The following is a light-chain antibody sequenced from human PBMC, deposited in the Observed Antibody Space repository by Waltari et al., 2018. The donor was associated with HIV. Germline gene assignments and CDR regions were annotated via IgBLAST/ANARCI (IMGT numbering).Light chain of an antibody. V-gene: IGLV2-14*03. Sequence: QPALTQPASVSGSPGETIPISCTGTSSNVGGYTFVTSDQPHPAKAPRLLIRVVTNPRPGSSDLLPASNSGNTSYLTSSGLQSADEADYYCCSYATGTIVVFGGGIRLTVL. CDR2: VVT. J-gene: IGLJ2*01. CDR3: CSYATGTIVV. CDR1: SSNVGGYTF.